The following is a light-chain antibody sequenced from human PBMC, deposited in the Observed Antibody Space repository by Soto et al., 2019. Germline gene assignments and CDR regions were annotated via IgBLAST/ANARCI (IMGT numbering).Light chain of an antibody. Sequence: EIVLTQSPGTLSLSPGERATLSCRASQSVSSSYLAWYQQKPGQAPRLLIYGASSRATGIPDRFSGSGSETDFTLTISRLEPEDFAVYYCQQLETFGPGTKVDIK. V-gene: IGKV3-20*01. J-gene: IGKJ3*01. CDR1: QSVSSSY. CDR3: QQLET. CDR2: GAS.